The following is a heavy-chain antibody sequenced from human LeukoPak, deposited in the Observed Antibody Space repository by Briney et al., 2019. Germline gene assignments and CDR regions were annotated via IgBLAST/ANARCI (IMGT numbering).Heavy chain of an antibody. J-gene: IGHJ4*02. CDR1: GFSLSSSELG. V-gene: IGHV2-5*01. D-gene: IGHD2-2*01. Sequence: ESGPTLVNPTQTLTLTCTFSGFSLSSSELGVGWMRQPPLEALEWLAVIYCNDDKHYSPSLESRLTITKDTSKNQVVLTMTNMDPVDTATYYWAHRLSPSCFDYWGQGTLVTVSS. CDR2: IYCNDDK. CDR3: AHRLSPSCFDY.